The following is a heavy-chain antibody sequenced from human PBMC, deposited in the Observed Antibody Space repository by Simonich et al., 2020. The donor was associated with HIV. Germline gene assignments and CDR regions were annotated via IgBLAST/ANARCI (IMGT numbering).Heavy chain of an antibody. J-gene: IGHJ4*02. CDR2: ITYDGSNK. V-gene: IGHV3-30*07. CDR1: GFTFSSYA. Sequence: QVQLVGSGGGVVQPGRSLRLSCAASGFTFSSYAMHWVRQAPGKGLEWVAVITYDGSNKYYADSVKGRFTISRDNSKNTLYLQMNSLRAEDTAVYYCASGGSISSVWADDYWGQGTLVTVSS. CDR3: ASGGSISSVWADDY. D-gene: IGHD3-16*01.